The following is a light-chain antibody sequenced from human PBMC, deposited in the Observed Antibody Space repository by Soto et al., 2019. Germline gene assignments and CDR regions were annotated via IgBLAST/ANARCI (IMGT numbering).Light chain of an antibody. V-gene: IGKV3-20*01. CDR2: GAS. J-gene: IGKJ1*01. CDR1: QSVSSSY. CDR3: QQYHIWPSWT. Sequence: EIVLTQSPGTLSLSPGERATLSCRAIQSVSSSYLAWYQRKPGQAPRLLIYGASSRATGIPDRFSGSGSGTDFTLTISSLQSEDSAVYFCQQYHIWPSWTFGQGTKVDI.